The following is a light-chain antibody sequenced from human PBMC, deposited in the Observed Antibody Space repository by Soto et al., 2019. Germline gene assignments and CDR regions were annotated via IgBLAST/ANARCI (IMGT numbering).Light chain of an antibody. J-gene: IGKJ4*01. CDR2: DAS. CDR3: QQFNSYPLT. Sequence: IQLTQSPSSLSASVGDKVTISCRASQAINSALAWCQQRPGKAPMVLIYDASILEGRVPSRFSGSGSGTDFTLTISSLQPEDFATYYCQQFNSYPLTFGGGTKVEIE. CDR1: QAINSA. V-gene: IGKV1-13*02.